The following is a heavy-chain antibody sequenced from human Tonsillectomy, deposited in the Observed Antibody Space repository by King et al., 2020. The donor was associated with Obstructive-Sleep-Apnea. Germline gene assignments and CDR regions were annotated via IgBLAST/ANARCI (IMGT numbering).Heavy chain of an antibody. CDR1: GYTFTSYG. Sequence: QLVQSGVEVKKPGASVKGSCKASGYTFTSYGITWVRLAPGQGLEWMGWISVYNGDPKYAQKFQGRVTMTTDTSTNTAYMELRSLRSDDTAVYYCARYAYAAVGSTDYFDYWGQGTLVTVSS. CDR3: ARYAYAAVGSTDYFDY. V-gene: IGHV1-18*04. CDR2: ISVYNGDP. D-gene: IGHD6-13*01. J-gene: IGHJ4*02.